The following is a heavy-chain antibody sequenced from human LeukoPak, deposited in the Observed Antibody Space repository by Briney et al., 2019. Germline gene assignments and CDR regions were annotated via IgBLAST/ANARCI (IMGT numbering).Heavy chain of an antibody. J-gene: IGHJ4*02. Sequence: GRSLRLSCAASGFTVSNWAIHWVRQAPGKGLEWVAAISYDGSNKFYADSVKGRFTISRDNSKNTLYLQMNSLRAEDTAVYYCAKIPSSGWYDYWGQGTLVTVSS. CDR1: GFTVSNWA. CDR2: ISYDGSNK. D-gene: IGHD6-19*01. CDR3: AKIPSSGWYDY. V-gene: IGHV3-30*04.